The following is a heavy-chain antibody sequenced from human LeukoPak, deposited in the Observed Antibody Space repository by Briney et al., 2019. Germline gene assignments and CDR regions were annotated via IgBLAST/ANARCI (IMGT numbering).Heavy chain of an antibody. CDR1: GYTFTTYY. J-gene: IGHJ3*02. D-gene: IGHD3-10*01. CDR2: INPSGGST. Sequence: ASVKVSCKASGYTFTTYYIHWVRQAPGQGLEWMGIINPSGGSTSYAQKFQGRVTMTRDASTSTVYMELSSLRSEDTAVYYCARDRGMTNDAFDIWGQGTMVTVSS. V-gene: IGHV1-46*01. CDR3: ARDRGMTNDAFDI.